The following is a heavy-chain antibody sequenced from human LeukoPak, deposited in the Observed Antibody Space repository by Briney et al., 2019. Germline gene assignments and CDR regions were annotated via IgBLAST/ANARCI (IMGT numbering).Heavy chain of an antibody. CDR2: IRYDGSHN. D-gene: IGHD2-2*01. CDR1: GFTFSSNW. CDR3: AKSFGLVVVSYYYYYMDV. V-gene: IGHV3-30*02. J-gene: IGHJ6*03. Sequence: GGSLRLSCAASGFTFSSNWMNWVRQAPGKGLEWVAFIRYDGSHNQYADSVRGRFTISRDNSENTLYLQMNSLRAEDTAVYYCAKSFGLVVVSYYYYYMDVWGKGTTVTVSS.